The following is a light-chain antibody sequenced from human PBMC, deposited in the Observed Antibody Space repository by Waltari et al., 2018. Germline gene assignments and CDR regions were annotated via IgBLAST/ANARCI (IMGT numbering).Light chain of an antibody. J-gene: IGLJ3*02. CDR2: DVT. V-gene: IGLV2-11*01. Sequence: QSALTQPRSVSGSPGQSVTISCTGTSSDVGGYNYVSWYQQHPGKAPKLIIYDVTKRPSGVPDRCSGSKSGNTASLTISGLQAEHEADYYCCSYAGSYSWVFGGGTKLTVL. CDR1: SSDVGGYNY. CDR3: CSYAGSYSWV.